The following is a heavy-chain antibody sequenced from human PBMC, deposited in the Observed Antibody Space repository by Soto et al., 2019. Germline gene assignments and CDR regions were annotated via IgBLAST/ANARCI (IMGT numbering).Heavy chain of an antibody. J-gene: IGHJ3*02. CDR1: GFTFDDYA. CDR2: ISWNSGSI. V-gene: IGHV3-9*01. D-gene: IGHD6-19*01. Sequence: EVQLVESGGGLVQPGRSLRLSCAASGFTFDDYAMHWVRQAPGKGLEWVSGISWNSGSIGYADSVKGRFTISRDNAKHSLYLQMNSLRAEDTALYYCAKDSSSGWYLNDAFDIWGQGTMVTVSS. CDR3: AKDSSSGWYLNDAFDI.